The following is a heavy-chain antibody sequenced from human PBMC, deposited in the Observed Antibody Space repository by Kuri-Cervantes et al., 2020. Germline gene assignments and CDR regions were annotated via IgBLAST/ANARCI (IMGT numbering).Heavy chain of an antibody. D-gene: IGHD1-26*01. CDR3: AREQGWELLRDYYGMDV. CDR1: GFTFSSFS. Sequence: GESLKISCAASGFTFSSFSMTWVRQTPGKGLEWVSVISNNGADTFYADSVRGRFTISRDNSKNTLYLQMNSLRDEDTAVYNCAREQGWELLRDYYGMDVWGQGTTVTVSS. CDR2: ISNNGADT. V-gene: IGHV3-23*01. J-gene: IGHJ6*02.